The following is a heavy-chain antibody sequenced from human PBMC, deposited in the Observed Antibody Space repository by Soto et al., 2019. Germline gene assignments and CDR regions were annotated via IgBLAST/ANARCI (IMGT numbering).Heavy chain of an antibody. J-gene: IGHJ6*03. Sequence: TQSHDCTVCCGCIRRSCYYWGRKRKPPGEGVEGIGGIYYSGSTYYNPSLKSRVTISVDTSKNQFSLKLSSVTAADTAVYYCARRPLIHYGSGSYYNEYYYYYMDVWGKGTTVTVSS. CDR3: ARRPLIHYGSGSYYNEYYYYYMDV. V-gene: IGHV4-39*01. D-gene: IGHD3-10*01. CDR1: CGCIRRSCYY. CDR2: IYYSGST.